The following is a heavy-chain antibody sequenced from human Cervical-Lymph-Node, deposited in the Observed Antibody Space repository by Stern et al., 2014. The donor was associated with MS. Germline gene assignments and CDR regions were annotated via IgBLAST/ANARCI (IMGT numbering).Heavy chain of an antibody. D-gene: IGHD3-10*01. CDR3: TKDTYGPEDY. Sequence: EVQLVESGGGLVRPGGSLGLSCVASGFTFGNYWMHWVRQGPGQGLVWAARMNRAGTTITHADSVKGRFTISRDNAKNTLYLQMNSLRCEDTAVYYCTKDTYGPEDYWGQGTSVTVSS. CDR2: MNRAGTTI. V-gene: IGHV3-74*03. CDR1: GFTFGNYW. J-gene: IGHJ4*02.